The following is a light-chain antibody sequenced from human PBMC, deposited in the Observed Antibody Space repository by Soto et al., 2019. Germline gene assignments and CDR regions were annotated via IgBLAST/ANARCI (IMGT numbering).Light chain of an antibody. Sequence: QSALTQPASVSGSPGQSITISCTGTSSDVGTYDYVSWYQQHPGKAPKLMIYEVSNRPSGVSDRFSGSKSDNTASLSISGLQAEDEADYYCSSYTTSSTYVFGSGTKLTVL. CDR3: SSYTTSSTYV. CDR2: EVS. J-gene: IGLJ1*01. V-gene: IGLV2-14*01. CDR1: SSDVGTYDY.